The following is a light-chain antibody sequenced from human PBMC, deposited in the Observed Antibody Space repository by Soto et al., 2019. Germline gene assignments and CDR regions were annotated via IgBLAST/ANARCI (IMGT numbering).Light chain of an antibody. J-gene: IGLJ1*01. V-gene: IGLV1-40*01. Sequence: QSVLTQPPSVSGAPGQRVTISCTGGSSNVGAGFDVHWYQQLPGAAPKLLIYGNDNRPSGVPDRFSGSTSGTSASLAITGLQADDEADYFCQSYDRSLSGRVFGTGTKVTVL. CDR1: SSNVGAGFD. CDR3: QSYDRSLSGRV. CDR2: GND.